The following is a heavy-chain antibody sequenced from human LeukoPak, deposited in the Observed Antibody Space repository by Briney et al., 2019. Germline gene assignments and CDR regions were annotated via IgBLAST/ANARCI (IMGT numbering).Heavy chain of an antibody. J-gene: IGHJ4*02. CDR1: GFTFSSYA. V-gene: IGHV3-23*01. CDR2: ITGSGGST. D-gene: IGHD3-22*01. Sequence: GGSLRLSCAASGFTFSSYAMSWVRQAPGKGLEWVSVITGSGGSTYYADSVKGRFTLSRDNSKNTLYLQMNSLRAEDTAVYYCAKEGGDYYDSSGSITPFDYWGQGTLVTVSS. CDR3: AKEGGDYYDSSGSITPFDY.